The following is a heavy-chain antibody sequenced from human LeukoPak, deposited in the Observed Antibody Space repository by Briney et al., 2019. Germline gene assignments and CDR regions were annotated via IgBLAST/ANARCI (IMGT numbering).Heavy chain of an antibody. CDR2: IYYSGST. D-gene: IGHD2-2*01. CDR1: GGSVSSYY. Sequence: PSETLSLTCTVSGGSVSSYYWSWIRQPPGKGLEWIGYIYYSGSTNYNPSLKSRVTMSVDTSKIQFSLKLSSVTAADTVLYYCAMNLGYCSSISCYPWCDPWGQGTLVTVSS. CDR3: AMNLGYCSSISCYPWCDP. J-gene: IGHJ5*02. V-gene: IGHV4-59*02.